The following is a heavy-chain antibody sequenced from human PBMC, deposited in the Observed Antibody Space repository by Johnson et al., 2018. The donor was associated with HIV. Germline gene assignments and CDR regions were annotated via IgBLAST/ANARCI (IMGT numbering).Heavy chain of an antibody. V-gene: IGHV3-30-3*01. CDR3: ARVGVSGYDSDAFDI. J-gene: IGHJ3*02. CDR1: GFTFRTYA. Sequence: QEQLVESGGGVVQPGRSLRLSCAVSGFTFRTYAMHWVRQAPGKGLEWVAVLSYDGSKEYYVDSVKGRFNLSRDSSKNTLYLQMNSLRAEDTAVYYCARVGVSGYDSDAFDIWGQGTMVTVSS. CDR2: LSYDGSKE. D-gene: IGHD5-12*01.